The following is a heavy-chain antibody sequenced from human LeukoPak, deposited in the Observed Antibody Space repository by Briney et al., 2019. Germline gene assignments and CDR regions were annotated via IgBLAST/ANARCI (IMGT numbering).Heavy chain of an antibody. CDR2: MYPRDSAI. CDR1: GYSFTSYW. Sequence: GESLKISCTVSGYSFTSYWICWVRQMAGKGVELMAIMYPRDSAISYSPSFQGLVTISADKSISIAYRQCDSLKASDTAMYYCARGLRASAGSGVYYFDNWGQGTLVSVSS. V-gene: IGHV5-51*01. J-gene: IGHJ4*02. CDR3: ARGLRASAGSGVYYFDN. D-gene: IGHD6-13*01.